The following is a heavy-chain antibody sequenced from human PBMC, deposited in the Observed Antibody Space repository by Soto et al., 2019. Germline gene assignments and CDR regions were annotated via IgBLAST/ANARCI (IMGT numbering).Heavy chain of an antibody. D-gene: IGHD3-10*01. V-gene: IGHV1-8*01. J-gene: IGHJ4*02. CDR1: GYTFSNYD. Sequence: QVQLVQSGAELKKPGASVKVSCKASGYTFSNYDMNWLRQATGQGPEWIGWVNPNNGDTGYAQKFQGRVTLTTDISTTTAYMELTSLRSEDTAIYYCAKVSRKGSAIDFDYWGQGTLITVSS. CDR3: AKVSRKGSAIDFDY. CDR2: VNPNNGDT.